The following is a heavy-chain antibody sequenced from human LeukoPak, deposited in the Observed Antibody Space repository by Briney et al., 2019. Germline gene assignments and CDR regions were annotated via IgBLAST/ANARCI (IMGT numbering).Heavy chain of an antibody. D-gene: IGHD2-15*01. Sequence: SETLSLTCAVYGGSFSGYYWSWIRQPPGKRLEWIGEINHSGSTNYNPSLKSRVTISVDTSKNQFSLNLSSVTAADTAVYYCATHPRVGGYWGQGTLVTVSS. CDR2: INHSGST. CDR3: ATHPRVGGY. J-gene: IGHJ4*02. V-gene: IGHV4-34*01. CDR1: GGSFSGYY.